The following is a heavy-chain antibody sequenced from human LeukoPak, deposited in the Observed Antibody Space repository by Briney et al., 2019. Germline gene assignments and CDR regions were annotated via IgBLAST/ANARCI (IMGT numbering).Heavy chain of an antibody. D-gene: IGHD5-24*01. V-gene: IGHV4-38-2*01. CDR1: GYSISSGYY. Sequence: SETLSLTCAVFGYSISSGYYWGWIRQPPGKGLEWIGSIYHSGSTFYNPSLKSRVTISVDTSKNQFSLKLTSVTAADTAVYYCARLMSTIDSWGQGTLVTVPS. CDR3: ARLMSTIDS. J-gene: IGHJ4*02. CDR2: IYHSGST.